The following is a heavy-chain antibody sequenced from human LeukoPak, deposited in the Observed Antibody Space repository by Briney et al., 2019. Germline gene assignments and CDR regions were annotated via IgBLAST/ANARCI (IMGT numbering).Heavy chain of an antibody. CDR3: AKATGYCSGGSCYSGGGDY. CDR2: ISGSGGST. J-gene: IGHJ4*02. D-gene: IGHD2-15*01. Sequence: GGSLRLSCAAFGFTFSSYAMSWVRQAPGKGLEWVSAISGSGGSTYYADSVKGRFTISRDNSKNTLYLQMNSLRAEDTAVYYCAKATGYCSGGSCYSGGGDYWGQGTLVTVSS. V-gene: IGHV3-23*01. CDR1: GFTFSSYA.